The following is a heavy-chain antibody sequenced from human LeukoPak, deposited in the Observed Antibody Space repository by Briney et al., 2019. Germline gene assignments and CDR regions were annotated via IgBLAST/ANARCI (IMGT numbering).Heavy chain of an antibody. V-gene: IGHV1-2*02. J-gene: IGHJ4*02. CDR3: AREYYYDSSGPPGY. CDR2: INPNSGGT. CDR1: GYTFTGYY. Sequence: ASLKVSCKASGYTFTGYYMHWVRQAPGQGLEWMGWINPNSGGTNYAQKFQGRVTMTRDTSISTAYMEPSRLRSDDTAVYYCAREYYYDSSGPPGYWGQGTLVTVSS. D-gene: IGHD3-22*01.